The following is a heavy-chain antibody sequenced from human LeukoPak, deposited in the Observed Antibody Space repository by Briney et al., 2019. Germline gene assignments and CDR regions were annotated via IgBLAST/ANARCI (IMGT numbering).Heavy chain of an antibody. CDR1: GGSFSAYY. Sequence: SETLSLTCAVYGGSFSAYYWNWIRQPPGKGLEWIGEINHSGSTNYNPSLKGRVTISVDTSKNQFSLKLSSVTAADTAVYYCASIHQLRGTDVFDIWGQGKMVTVSS. D-gene: IGHD1-1*01. V-gene: IGHV4-34*01. J-gene: IGHJ3*02. CDR3: ASIHQLRGTDVFDI. CDR2: INHSGST.